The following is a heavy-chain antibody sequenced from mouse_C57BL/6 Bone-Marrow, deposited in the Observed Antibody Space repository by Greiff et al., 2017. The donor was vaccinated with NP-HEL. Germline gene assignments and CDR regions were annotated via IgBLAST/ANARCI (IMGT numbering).Heavy chain of an antibody. Sequence: VQLKQSGPVLVKPGASVKMSCKASGYTFTDYYMNWVKQSHGESLEWIGVINPYNGGTSYNQKFKGKATLTVDTSSSTAYMELNSLTSGDSAVYYCARVLVYYLDYWGQATTLTVAS. CDR1: GYTFTDYY. CDR2: INPYNGGT. CDR3: ARVLVYYLDY. V-gene: IGHV1-19*01. J-gene: IGHJ2*01. D-gene: IGHD1-1*02.